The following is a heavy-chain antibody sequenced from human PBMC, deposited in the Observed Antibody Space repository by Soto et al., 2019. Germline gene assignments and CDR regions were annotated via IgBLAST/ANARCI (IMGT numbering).Heavy chain of an antibody. D-gene: IGHD2-2*01. CDR1: GFIFSSYA. CDR3: AKADIVVVPAAISDA. CDR2: ISGSGGST. J-gene: IGHJ6*04. Sequence: PGGSLRLSCAASGFIFSSYAMSWVRQAPGKGLEWVSGISGSGGSTYNADSVKGRFTISRDNSKNTLYLQMNSLRAEDTAVCYCAKADIVVVPAAISDAWGKGTTVTVSS. V-gene: IGHV3-23*01.